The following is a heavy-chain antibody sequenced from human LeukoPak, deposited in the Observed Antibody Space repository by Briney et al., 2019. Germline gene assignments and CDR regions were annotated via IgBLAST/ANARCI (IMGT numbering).Heavy chain of an antibody. V-gene: IGHV1-18*01. Sequence: ASVKVSCKASGYTFTSYGISWVRQAPGQGLEWMGWISAYNGNTSYAQKLQGRVTMTTDTSTSTAYMELRSLRSDDTAVYYCARDIAARRGIRPYYFDYWGQGTLVTVSS. CDR1: GYTFTSYG. J-gene: IGHJ4*02. CDR2: ISAYNGNT. D-gene: IGHD6-6*01. CDR3: ARDIAARRGIRPYYFDY.